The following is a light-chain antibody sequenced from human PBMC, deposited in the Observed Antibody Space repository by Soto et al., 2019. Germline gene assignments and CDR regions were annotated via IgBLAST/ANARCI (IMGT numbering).Light chain of an antibody. J-gene: IGLJ1*01. V-gene: IGLV2-11*01. CDR3: CSYAGSYIYV. CDR1: SSDVGGYNY. CDR2: DVS. Sequence: QSALTQPRSVSGSPGQSVTISCTGTSSDVGGYNYVSWYQQHPGKAPKLMIYDVSKRPSGVPDRFSGSKSGSTASLTISGLQSEDEADYFCCSYAGSYIYVFGTGTQLSVL.